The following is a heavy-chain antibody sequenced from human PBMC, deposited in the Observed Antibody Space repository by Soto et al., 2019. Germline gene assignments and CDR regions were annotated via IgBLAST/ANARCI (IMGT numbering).Heavy chain of an antibody. CDR2: ISGSGGST. CDR1: GFTFSSYA. Sequence: GGSLRLSCAASGFTFSSYAMSWVRQAPGKGLEWVSAISGSGGSTYYADSVKGRFTISRDNSKNTLYLQMNSLRAEDTAVYYCAKDFFAMTTVTYDAFDIWGQGTMVTVSS. J-gene: IGHJ3*02. V-gene: IGHV3-23*01. D-gene: IGHD4-17*01. CDR3: AKDFFAMTTVTYDAFDI.